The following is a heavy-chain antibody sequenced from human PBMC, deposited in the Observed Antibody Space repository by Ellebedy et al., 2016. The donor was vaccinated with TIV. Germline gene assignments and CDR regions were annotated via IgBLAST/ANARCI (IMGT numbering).Heavy chain of an antibody. CDR2: IKQDGSEK. CDR3: ARSRGVSY. J-gene: IGHJ4*02. CDR1: GFTFRNYW. V-gene: IGHV3-7*03. Sequence: GESLKISCAASGFTFRNYWMTWVRQAPGKGPECVANIKQDGSEKYYVDSVNGRFTISRDNAKNSLYLQMNSLRAEDTAVYFCARSRGVSYWGQGTLVTVSS. D-gene: IGHD2-8*01.